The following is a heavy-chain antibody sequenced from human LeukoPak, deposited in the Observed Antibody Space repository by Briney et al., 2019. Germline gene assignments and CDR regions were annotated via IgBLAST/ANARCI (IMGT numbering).Heavy chain of an antibody. CDR3: TRVRSTDIRRVLFDY. CDR1: RVTPRMYS. D-gene: IGHD2-21*02. CDR2: ISSSSSTI. Sequence: PGGSLRLSCAASRVTPRMYSMNSVRQAPGKGLEWVSYISSSSSTIYYADSVKGRFTISRDNAKNSLYLQMNSLRAEDPAVYYCTRVRSTDIRRVLFDYWGQGILVTVSS. V-gene: IGHV3-48*01. J-gene: IGHJ4*02.